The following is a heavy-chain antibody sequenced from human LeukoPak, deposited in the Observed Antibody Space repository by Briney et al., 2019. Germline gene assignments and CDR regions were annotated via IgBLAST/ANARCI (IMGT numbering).Heavy chain of an antibody. CDR1: GFTFGTSA. V-gene: IGHV3-23*01. CDR2: ITSGDGSP. J-gene: IGHJ4*02. CDR3: TKRGAYYVDY. D-gene: IGHD3-16*01. Sequence: GGSLRLSCAASGFTFGTSAMSWVRQTPEKGLEWVSTITSGDGSPYYADSVKGRFTISRDNFNNMLYLQMNSLRAEDTAVYYCTKRGAYYVDYWGRGIPVTVSS.